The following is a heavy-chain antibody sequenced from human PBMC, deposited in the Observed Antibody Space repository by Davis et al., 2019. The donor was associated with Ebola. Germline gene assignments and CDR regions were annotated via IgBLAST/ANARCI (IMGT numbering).Heavy chain of an antibody. J-gene: IGHJ4*02. CDR1: GGTFSSDA. D-gene: IGHD4-17*01. Sequence: SVKVSCKASGGTFSSDAFSWVRQPPGQGVEWMGWIIPVFGTANHEQKFQGRGTITADEPTSTAYMEMSRLTLDDTAVYYCERGNYGDLGGGDFDYWGQGTLVTVSS. CDR3: ERGNYGDLGGGDFDY. CDR2: IIPVFGTA. V-gene: IGHV1-69*13.